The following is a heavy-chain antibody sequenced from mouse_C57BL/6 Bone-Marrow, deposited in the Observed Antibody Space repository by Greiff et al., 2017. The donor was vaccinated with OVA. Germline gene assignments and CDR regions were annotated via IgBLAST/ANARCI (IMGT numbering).Heavy chain of an antibody. V-gene: IGHV1-50*01. CDR3: ARLDY. CDR2: IDPSDSYN. J-gene: IGHJ2*01. CDR1: GYTFTSYW. Sequence: QVQLKQPGAELVKPGASVKLSCKASGYTFTSYWMQWVKQRPGQGLEWIGEIDPSDSYNNYNQKFKGKATLTVDTSSSTAYMQLSSLTSEDSAVYYCARLDYWGQGTTLTVSS.